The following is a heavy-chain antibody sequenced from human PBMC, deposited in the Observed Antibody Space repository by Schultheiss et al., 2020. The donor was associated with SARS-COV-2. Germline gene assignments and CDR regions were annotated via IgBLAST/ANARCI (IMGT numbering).Heavy chain of an antibody. D-gene: IGHD2-15*01. CDR1: GGSISSYY. V-gene: IGHV4-4*07. CDR2: IYPRGRI. CDR3: ARGPQEDSVFSYFDY. J-gene: IGHJ4*02. Sequence: SCTVSGGSISSYYWSWIRQPAGKGLEWIGRIYPRGRIDYNPSLKNRVTMSVDTSKNQFSLKLSSVTAADTAVYYCARGPQEDSVFSYFDYWGQGTLVTVSS.